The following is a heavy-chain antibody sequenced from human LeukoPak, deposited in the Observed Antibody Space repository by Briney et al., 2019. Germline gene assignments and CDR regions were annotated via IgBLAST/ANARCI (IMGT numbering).Heavy chain of an antibody. D-gene: IGHD4-17*01. CDR2: ISAYNGNT. CDR1: GYTFTSYG. V-gene: IGHV1-18*01. Sequence: ASVKVSCKASGYTFTSYGISWVRQAPGQGLEWMGWISAYNGNTNYAQKLQGRVTMATDTSTSTAYMELRSLRSDDTAVYYCARDANYGDYPSGAFDIWGQGTMVTVSS. CDR3: ARDANYGDYPSGAFDI. J-gene: IGHJ3*02.